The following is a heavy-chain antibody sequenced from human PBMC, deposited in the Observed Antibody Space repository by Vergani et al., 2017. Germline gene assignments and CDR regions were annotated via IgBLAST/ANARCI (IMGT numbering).Heavy chain of an antibody. Sequence: QVQLVESGGGVVQPGGSLRLSCAASGFTFSSYGMHWVRQAPGKGLEWVAFIRYDGINTYYVDSVRGRFNISRDDPKNTLYLNMISLRPEDTAVYYCAKPLGWELPDFYYGMDVWGQGTTVTVS. CDR2: IRYDGINT. CDR3: AKPLGWELPDFYYGMDV. CDR1: GFTFSSYG. D-gene: IGHD1-26*01. J-gene: IGHJ6*02. V-gene: IGHV3-30*02.